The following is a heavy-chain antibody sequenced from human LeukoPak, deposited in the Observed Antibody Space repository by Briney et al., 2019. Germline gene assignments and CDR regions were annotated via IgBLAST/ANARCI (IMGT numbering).Heavy chain of an antibody. CDR3: AKVGAYGDYARHDY. J-gene: IGHJ4*02. V-gene: IGHV4-38-2*02. CDR1: DYSISSGYF. D-gene: IGHD4-17*01. Sequence: SETLSLTCTVSDYSISSGYFWTWIRQPPGKGLEWIGSIFHTGSSYYNPSLKSPVAISVDTSKNQFSLKLTSVTAADTAVYYCAKVGAYGDYARHDYWGQGTLVTVSS. CDR2: IFHTGSS.